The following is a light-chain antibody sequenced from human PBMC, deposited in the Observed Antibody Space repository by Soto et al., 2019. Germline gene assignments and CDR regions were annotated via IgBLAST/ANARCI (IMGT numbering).Light chain of an antibody. CDR3: QQYGSSPWT. Sequence: ERVLTPFAGAPSLSKGERATLSCRASQSVSSSYLAWYQQKPGQAPRLLIYGASSRATGIPDRFSGSGSGTDFTLTISRLEPEDFAVYYCQQYGSSPWTFGQGTKVDIK. J-gene: IGKJ1*01. CDR2: GAS. V-gene: IGKV3-20*01. CDR1: QSVSSSY.